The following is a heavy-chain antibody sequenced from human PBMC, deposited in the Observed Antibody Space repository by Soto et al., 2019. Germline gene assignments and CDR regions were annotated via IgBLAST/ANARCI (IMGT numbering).Heavy chain of an antibody. Sequence: ASVKVSCKASGYTFTSYYMHWVRQAPGQGLEWMGIINPSGGSTSYAQKFQGRVTMTRDTSTSTVYMELSSLRSEDTAVYYCAREQHITMVRGVTYYFDYWGQGTLVTV. CDR1: GYTFTSYY. J-gene: IGHJ4*02. CDR2: INPSGGST. D-gene: IGHD3-10*01. CDR3: AREQHITMVRGVTYYFDY. V-gene: IGHV1-46*01.